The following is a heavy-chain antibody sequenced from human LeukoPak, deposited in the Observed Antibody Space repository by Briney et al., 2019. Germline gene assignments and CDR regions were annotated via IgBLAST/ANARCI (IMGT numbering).Heavy chain of an antibody. J-gene: IGHJ4*02. V-gene: IGHV3-74*01. CDR3: ARVSYGGPVHY. Sequence: GGSLRLSCAASGFTFSSYWMHWVRRAPGKGLVWVSRINSDGSSTSYADSVKGRFTISRDNAKNTLYLQMNSLGAEDTAVYYCARVSYGGPVHYWGQGTLVTVSS. D-gene: IGHD4/OR15-4a*01. CDR2: INSDGSST. CDR1: GFTFSSYW.